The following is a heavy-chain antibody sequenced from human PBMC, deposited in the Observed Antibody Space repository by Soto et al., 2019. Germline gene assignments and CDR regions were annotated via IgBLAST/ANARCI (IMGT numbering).Heavy chain of an antibody. D-gene: IGHD2-15*01. CDR3: ARGYCVSSSCHSLDS. CDR2: IIPIAGTP. Sequence: QVQLVQSGAEVKTPGSSVTASGRASGDTFTPYAISGVRQAPEQGLEWMGGIIPIAGTPTYAQKFKGRVTITEDRSRSTTSMELSRLTSEDTAVYYCARGYCVSSSCHSLDSWGQGTPVTVSS. J-gene: IGHJ4*02. V-gene: IGHV1-69*14. CDR1: GDTFTPYA.